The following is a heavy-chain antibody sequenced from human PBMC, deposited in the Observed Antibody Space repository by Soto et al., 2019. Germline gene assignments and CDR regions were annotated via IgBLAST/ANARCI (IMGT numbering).Heavy chain of an antibody. Sequence: QVQLPQWGAGLLKPSETLSLTCAVYGGSFSGYFWSWIRQPPGKGLEWIGEINHSGSTNYNPSLKRRVTISVDRSKNQFSLKLSSVSAADTAVYYCARGRSSGYSSAFDFWGQGTMVTVSS. V-gene: IGHV4-34*01. CDR3: ARGRSSGYSSAFDF. CDR2: INHSGST. CDR1: GGSFSGYF. J-gene: IGHJ3*01. D-gene: IGHD3-22*01.